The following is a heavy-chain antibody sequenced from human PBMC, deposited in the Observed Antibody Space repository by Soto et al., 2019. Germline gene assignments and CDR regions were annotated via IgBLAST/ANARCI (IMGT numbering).Heavy chain of an antibody. CDR1: GFTFSSHG. V-gene: IGHV3-30*18. Sequence: QVQLVESGGGVVQPGVSLRLSCAASGFTFSSHGMHWVRQAPGKGLEWVTIVSYHGINKYYADSVKGRFTISRDNSKNTVALQMNSLRVEDTAVYYCAKLGAVAGEDYWGQGILVTVSS. D-gene: IGHD6-19*01. J-gene: IGHJ4*02. CDR3: AKLGAVAGEDY. CDR2: VSYHGINK.